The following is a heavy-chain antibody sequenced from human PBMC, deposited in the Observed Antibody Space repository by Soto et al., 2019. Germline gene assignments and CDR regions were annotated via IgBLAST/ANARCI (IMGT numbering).Heavy chain of an antibody. CDR3: ARSPVVPAAWGVYTVGGMDV. J-gene: IGHJ6*02. CDR2: IIPIFGTA. V-gene: IGHV1-69*01. D-gene: IGHD2-2*01. Sequence: QVQLMQSGAEVKKPGSSVKVSCKASGGTFSSYAISWVRQAPGQGLEWMGGIIPIFGTANYAQKFQGRVTITADESTSTAYMELSSLRAEDTAVYYCARSPVVPAAWGVYTVGGMDVWGQGSTVTVSS. CDR1: GGTFSSYA.